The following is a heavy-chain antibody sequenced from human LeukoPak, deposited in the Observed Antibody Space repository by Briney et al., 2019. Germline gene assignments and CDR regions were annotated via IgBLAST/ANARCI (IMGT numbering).Heavy chain of an antibody. CDR3: ARSLSSSWYEFDY. Sequence: GGSLRLSCAASGFTVSGNYMSWVRQAPGKGLEWVSIIYSGGRTHYAASVKDRFTISRDNSKDTPYLQMNSLRAEDTAVYYCARSLSSSWYEFDYWGQGTLVTVSS. D-gene: IGHD6-13*01. V-gene: IGHV3-66*01. J-gene: IGHJ4*02. CDR2: IYSGGRT. CDR1: GFTVSGNY.